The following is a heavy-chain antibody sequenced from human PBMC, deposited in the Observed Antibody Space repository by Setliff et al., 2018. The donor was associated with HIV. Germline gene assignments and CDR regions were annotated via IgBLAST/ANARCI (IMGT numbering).Heavy chain of an antibody. D-gene: IGHD6-13*01. Sequence: SETLSLTCTVSGDSITRGSYYWSWIRQPAGKGLEWIGHIYTSGKTHYSPSLKSRITISADTSKNQLSLNLSSVTAADTAVYYCARAMSSSRYIDGFDIWGQGTVVTVSS. CDR2: IYTSGKT. V-gene: IGHV4-61*09. CDR1: GDSITRGSYY. J-gene: IGHJ3*02. CDR3: ARAMSSSRYIDGFDI.